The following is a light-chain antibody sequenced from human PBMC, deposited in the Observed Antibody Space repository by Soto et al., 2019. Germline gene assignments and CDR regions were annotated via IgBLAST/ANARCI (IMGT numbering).Light chain of an antibody. J-gene: IGKJ2*01. V-gene: IGKV1-33*01. CDR1: QDLTNY. Sequence: DIQMTQSPTSLAASVGDRVTITCQASQDLTNYLNWYQQKPGEAPKLLIYDTTTLEEGVPTRFSGGGSGTHFTFTMNGLQPEDAAIYFCQQYVNLPYTFGQGTKLEFK. CDR3: QQYVNLPYT. CDR2: DTT.